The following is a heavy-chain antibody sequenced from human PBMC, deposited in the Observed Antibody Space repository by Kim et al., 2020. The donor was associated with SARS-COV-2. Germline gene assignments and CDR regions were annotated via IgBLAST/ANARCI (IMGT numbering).Heavy chain of an antibody. D-gene: IGHD3-22*01. V-gene: IGHV1-18*01. Sequence: ASVKVSCKASGYTFTSYGISWVRQAPGQGLEWMGWISAYNGNTNYAQKLQGRVTMTTDTSTSTAYMELRSLRSDDTAVYYCARGDYYDSSGYYYYYGMDVWGQGTTVTVSS. CDR1: GYTFTSYG. CDR3: ARGDYYDSSGYYYYYGMDV. J-gene: IGHJ6*02. CDR2: ISAYNGNT.